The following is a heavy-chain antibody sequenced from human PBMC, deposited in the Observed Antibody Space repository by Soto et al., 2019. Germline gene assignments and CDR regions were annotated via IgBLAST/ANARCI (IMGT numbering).Heavy chain of an antibody. J-gene: IGHJ3*02. CDR1: GFTFGSYA. CDR2: ISGSGGST. V-gene: IGHV3-23*01. CDR3: AKELGLSVVVVVAAPHDAFDI. Sequence: GGSLRLSCAASGFTFGSYAMSWVRQAPGKGLEWVSAISGSGGSTYYADSVKGRFTISRDNSKNTLYLQMNSLRAEDTAVYYCAKELGLSVVVVVAAPHDAFDIWGQGTMVTVSS. D-gene: IGHD2-15*01.